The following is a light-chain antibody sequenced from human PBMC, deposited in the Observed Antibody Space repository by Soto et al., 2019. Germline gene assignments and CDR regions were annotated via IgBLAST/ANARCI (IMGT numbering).Light chain of an antibody. V-gene: IGLV2-14*01. CDR3: ASYTSRATYV. Sequence: QSALTQPASVSGSPGQSITISCTGTSSDVGGYNWVSWYRQLPDRAPKLLISEVSIRPSGVSGRFTGSKSGNTASLTISGLLAEDGGDYFCASYTSRATYVFGTGTKLTVL. J-gene: IGLJ1*01. CDR2: EVS. CDR1: SSDVGGYNW.